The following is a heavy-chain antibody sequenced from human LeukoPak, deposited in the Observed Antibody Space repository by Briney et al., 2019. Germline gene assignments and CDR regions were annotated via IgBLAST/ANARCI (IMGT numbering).Heavy chain of an antibody. CDR1: GYTFTSYY. Sequence: ASVKVSCKASGYTFTSYYMHWVRQAPGQGLEWMGVINPSGGSTSYAQKFQGRVTMTRDTSTSTVYMELSSLRSEDTAVYYCAKDLYHRYYHNSGHAFDYWGQGTLVTVSS. V-gene: IGHV1-46*01. CDR3: AKDLYHRYYHNSGHAFDY. D-gene: IGHD3-22*01. CDR2: INPSGGST. J-gene: IGHJ4*02.